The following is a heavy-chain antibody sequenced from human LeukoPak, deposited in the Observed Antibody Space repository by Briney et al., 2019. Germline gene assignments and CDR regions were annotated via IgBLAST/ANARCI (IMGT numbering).Heavy chain of an antibody. V-gene: IGHV3-48*03. CDR1: GFTFDDYG. Sequence: GGSLRLSCAASGFTFDDYGMSWVRQAPGKGLEWVSYISSSGSTIYYADSVKGRFTISRDNAKNSLYLQMNGLRAEDTAVYYCARDGGDDSSGYYSRYYYYGMDVWGQGTTVTVSS. J-gene: IGHJ6*02. CDR3: ARDGGDDSSGYYSRYYYYGMDV. CDR2: ISSSGSTI. D-gene: IGHD3-22*01.